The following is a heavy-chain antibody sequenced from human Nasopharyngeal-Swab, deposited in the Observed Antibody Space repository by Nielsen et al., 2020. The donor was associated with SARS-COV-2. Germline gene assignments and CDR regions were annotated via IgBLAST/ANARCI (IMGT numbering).Heavy chain of an antibody. Sequence: WVRQAPGQGLEWMGGIIPIFGTANYAQKFQGRVTITADESTSTAYMELSSLRSEDTAVYYCASTGRELSNYFDYWGQGTLDTVSS. CDR3: ASTGRELSNYFDY. D-gene: IGHD3-16*02. J-gene: IGHJ4*02. V-gene: IGHV1-69*01. CDR2: IIPIFGTA.